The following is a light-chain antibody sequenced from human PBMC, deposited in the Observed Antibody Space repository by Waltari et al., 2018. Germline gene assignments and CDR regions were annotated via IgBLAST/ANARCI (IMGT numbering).Light chain of an antibody. V-gene: IGKV3-20*01. CDR2: GAS. CDR3: QHYVRLPVT. Sequence: SCRASQSISGALAWYQQKPGRAPRLLIYGASNRATGIPDRFSGSGSGTEFSLTVSRLEPEDFAVYYCQHYVRLPVTFGQGTRVEI. J-gene: IGKJ1*01. CDR1: QSISGA.